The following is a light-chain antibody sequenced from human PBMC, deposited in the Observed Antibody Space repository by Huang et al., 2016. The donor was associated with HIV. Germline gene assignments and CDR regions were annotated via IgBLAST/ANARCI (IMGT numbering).Light chain of an antibody. CDR2: GAS. J-gene: IGKJ3*01. Sequence: EVLLTQSPATLSVSPGERATLSCRASQSVSTNLDWYQQKPGQAPRLLTYGASTRATGVPARFSGRGSGTEFTLTISSLQSEDSAVYYCQQYNSWPPLFTFGPGTKVDIK. CDR3: QQYNSWPPLFT. V-gene: IGKV3-15*01. CDR1: QSVSTN.